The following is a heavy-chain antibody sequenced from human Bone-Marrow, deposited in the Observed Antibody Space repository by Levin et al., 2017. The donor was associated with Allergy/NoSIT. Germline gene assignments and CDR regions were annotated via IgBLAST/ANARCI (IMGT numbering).Heavy chain of an antibody. D-gene: IGHD4-17*01. CDR1: GFIFSSYG. Sequence: GGSLRLSCAASGFIFSSYGMHWVRQAPGKGLEWVALIWYDGSNKYYGDSMKGRFTISRDNSKNTLYLQMNSLRAEDTAVYYCARARNAFSDYGLLDYWGQGTLVTVSS. CDR3: ARARNAFSDYGLLDY. CDR2: IWYDGSNK. V-gene: IGHV3-33*01. J-gene: IGHJ4*02.